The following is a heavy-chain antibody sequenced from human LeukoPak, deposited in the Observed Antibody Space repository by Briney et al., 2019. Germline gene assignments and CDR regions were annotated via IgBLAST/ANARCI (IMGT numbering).Heavy chain of an antibody. Sequence: GASLRLSCAASGFTFSSYAMNWVRQAPGKRLXXXXGITGSGGSTYYADYVKGRFTISRDNSKNTLYLQMKSLRAEDTGVYYCAKGQGSDYLPTFDSWGQGTLVNVPS. CDR3: AKGQGSDYLPTFDS. J-gene: IGHJ4*02. CDR2: ITGSGGST. CDR1: GFTFSSYA. V-gene: IGHV3-23*01. D-gene: IGHD4-11*01.